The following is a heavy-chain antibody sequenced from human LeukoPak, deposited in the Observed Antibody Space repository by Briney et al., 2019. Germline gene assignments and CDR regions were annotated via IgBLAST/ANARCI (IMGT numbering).Heavy chain of an antibody. V-gene: IGHV3-30*04. CDR2: ISYDGSNK. J-gene: IGHJ4*02. CDR1: GFTFSSYA. D-gene: IGHD3-22*01. CDR3: AREEGYYDSSGSYDY. Sequence: GGSLRLSCAASGFTFSSYAMHWVRQAPGKELEWVAVISYDGSNKYYADSVKGRFTISRDNSKNTLYLQMNSLRAEDTAVYYCAREEGYYDSSGSYDYWGQGTLVTVSS.